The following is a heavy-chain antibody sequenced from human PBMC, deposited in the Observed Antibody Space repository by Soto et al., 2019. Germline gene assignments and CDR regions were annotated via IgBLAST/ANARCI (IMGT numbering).Heavy chain of an antibody. D-gene: IGHD3-22*01. Sequence: PSETLSLTCTVSGGSISSSSYYWGWIRQPPGKGLEWIGSIYYSGSTYYNPSLKSRVTISVDTSKNQFSLKLSSVTAADTAVYYCARSPGRWGIVVVIPWNWLDPWGQGTLVTVSS. J-gene: IGHJ5*02. CDR1: GGSISSSSYY. CDR3: ARSPGRWGIVVVIPWNWLDP. CDR2: IYYSGST. V-gene: IGHV4-39*01.